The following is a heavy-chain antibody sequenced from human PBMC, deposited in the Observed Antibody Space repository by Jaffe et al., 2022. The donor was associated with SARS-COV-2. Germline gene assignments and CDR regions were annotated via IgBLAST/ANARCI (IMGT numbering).Heavy chain of an antibody. D-gene: IGHD1-26*01. V-gene: IGHV3-23*04. CDR3: AKDWIVGAPTSGYDALDI. CDR2: VSGSGDGT. Sequence: EVQVVESGGGLVQPGGSLRLSCAASGFTFSGYAMSWVRQAPGKGLEWVSSVSGSGDGTYYADSVKGRFTISRDNSKNTLYLQMNSLRADDTALYYCAKDWIVGAPTSGYDALDIWGQGTMVTVSS. J-gene: IGHJ3*02. CDR1: GFTFSGYA.